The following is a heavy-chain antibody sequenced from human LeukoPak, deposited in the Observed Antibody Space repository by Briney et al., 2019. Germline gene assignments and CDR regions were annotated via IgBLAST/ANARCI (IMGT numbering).Heavy chain of an antibody. Sequence: GGSLRLSCAASGFTFSSYAMSWVRQAPGKGLEWVSAISGSGGSTYYADSAKGRFTISRDNSKNTLYLQMNSLRAEDTALYYCARQADTAMLIWSFTDYWGQGTLVTVSS. CDR2: ISGSGGST. CDR3: ARQADTAMLIWSFTDY. V-gene: IGHV3-23*01. D-gene: IGHD5-18*01. CDR1: GFTFSSYA. J-gene: IGHJ4*02.